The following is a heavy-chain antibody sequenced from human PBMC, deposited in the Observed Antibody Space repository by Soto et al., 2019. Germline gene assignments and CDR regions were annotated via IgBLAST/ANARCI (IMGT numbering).Heavy chain of an antibody. CDR1: GGSVSSGSYY. D-gene: IGHD4-17*01. Sequence: KPSETLSLTCTVSGGSVSSGSYYWSWIRQPPGKGLEWIGYIYYSGSTNYNPSLKSRVTISVDTSKNQFSLKLSSVTAADTAVYYCARDATVTTGYFDYWGQGTLVTVSS. J-gene: IGHJ4*02. CDR2: IYYSGST. V-gene: IGHV4-61*01. CDR3: ARDATVTTGYFDY.